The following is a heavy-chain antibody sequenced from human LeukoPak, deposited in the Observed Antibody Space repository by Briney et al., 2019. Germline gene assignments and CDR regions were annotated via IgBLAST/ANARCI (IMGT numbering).Heavy chain of an antibody. D-gene: IGHD2-2*01. Sequence: PSETLSLTCAVHGGSFSGYYWSWIRQPPGKGLEWIGEINHSGSTNYNPSLKSRVTISVDTSKNQFSLKLSSVTAADTAVYYCARGPLVGYCSSTSCYAGYYYYYVDVWGKGTTVTVSS. J-gene: IGHJ6*03. V-gene: IGHV4-34*01. CDR3: ARGPLVGYCSSTSCYAGYYYYYVDV. CDR2: INHSGST. CDR1: GGSFSGYY.